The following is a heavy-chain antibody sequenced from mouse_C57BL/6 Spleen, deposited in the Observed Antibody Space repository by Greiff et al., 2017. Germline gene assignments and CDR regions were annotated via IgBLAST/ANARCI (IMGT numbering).Heavy chain of an antibody. D-gene: IGHD3-3*01. CDR1: GYTFTSYW. Sequence: QVQLQQPGAELVMPGASVKLSCKASGYTFTSYWMHWVKQRPGQGLEWIGEIDPSDSYTNYNQKFKGKSTLTVDKSSSTAYMQLSSLTSADSAVYYCARGRTGTANFDYWGQGTTLTVSS. V-gene: IGHV1-69*01. CDR2: IDPSDSYT. J-gene: IGHJ2*01. CDR3: ARGRTGTANFDY.